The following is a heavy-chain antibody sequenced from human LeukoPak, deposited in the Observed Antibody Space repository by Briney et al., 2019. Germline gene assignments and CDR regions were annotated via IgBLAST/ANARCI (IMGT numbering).Heavy chain of an antibody. CDR2: ISSSSYI. J-gene: IGHJ4*02. CDR3: ARGSSSWPTGFDY. D-gene: IGHD6-13*01. V-gene: IGHV3-21*01. CDR1: GFTFSSYS. Sequence: PGGSLRLSCAASGFTFSSYSMNWVRQAPGKGLEWVSSISSSSYIYYADSVKGRFTISRDNAKNSLYLQMNSLRAEDTAVYYCARGSSSWPTGFDYWGQGTLVTVSS.